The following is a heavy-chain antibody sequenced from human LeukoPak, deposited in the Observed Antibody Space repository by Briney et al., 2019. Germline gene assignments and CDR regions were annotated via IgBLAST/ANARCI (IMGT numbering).Heavy chain of an antibody. CDR3: AAGIDGSAPGIAIH. CDR1: GGTFSSYA. D-gene: IGHD2-21*01. V-gene: IGHV1-69*13. Sequence: GSSVKVSCKASGGTFSSYAISWVRQAPGPGLEWMGGIIPIFGTANYAQKFQGRVTITADESTSTAYMELSSLRSEDTAVYYCAAGIDGSAPGIAIHWGQGTLVTVSS. CDR2: IIPIFGTA. J-gene: IGHJ4*02.